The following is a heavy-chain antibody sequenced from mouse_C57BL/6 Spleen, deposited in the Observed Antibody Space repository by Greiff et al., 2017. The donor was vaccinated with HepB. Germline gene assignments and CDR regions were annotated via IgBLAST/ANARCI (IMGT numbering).Heavy chain of an antibody. Sequence: EVQLQQSGPELVKPGASVKISCKASGYTFTDYYMNWVKQSHGKSLEWIGDINPNNGGTSYNQKFKGKATLTVDKSSSTAYMELRSLTSEDSAVYYCARYPWDYWGQGTTLTVSS. CDR2: INPNNGGT. J-gene: IGHJ2*01. V-gene: IGHV1-26*01. CDR1: GYTFTDYY. CDR3: ARYPWDY.